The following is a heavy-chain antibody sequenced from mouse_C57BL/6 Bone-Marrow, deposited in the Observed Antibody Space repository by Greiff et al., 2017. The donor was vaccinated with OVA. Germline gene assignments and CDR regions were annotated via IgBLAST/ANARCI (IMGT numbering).Heavy chain of an antibody. CDR1: GYTFTSYW. Sequence: VQLQQPGAELVKPGASVKLSCKASGYTFTSYWMHWVKQRPGRGLEWIGRIDPNSGGTKYNEKFKSKATLTVDKPSSTAYMQLSSMTSEDAAVYYCARSPYYSNYGDWYFEVWGTGTTVTVSS. V-gene: IGHV1-72*01. CDR3: ARSPYYSNYGDWYFEV. CDR2: IDPNSGGT. J-gene: IGHJ1*03. D-gene: IGHD2-5*01.